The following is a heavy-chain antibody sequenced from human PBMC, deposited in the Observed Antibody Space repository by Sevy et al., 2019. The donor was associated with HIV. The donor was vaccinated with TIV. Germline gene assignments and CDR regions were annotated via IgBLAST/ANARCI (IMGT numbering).Heavy chain of an antibody. CDR2: ISYDGSNK. CDR1: GFTFSSYG. Sequence: GGSLRLSCAASGFTFSSYGMNWVRQAPGMGLEWVAVISYDGSNKYYADSVKGRFTISRDNSKNTVYLQMNSLRAEDTAVYYCAKIHSYYDSSGYSDYWGQGTLVTVSS. CDR3: AKIHSYYDSSGYSDY. D-gene: IGHD3-22*01. V-gene: IGHV3-30*18. J-gene: IGHJ4*02.